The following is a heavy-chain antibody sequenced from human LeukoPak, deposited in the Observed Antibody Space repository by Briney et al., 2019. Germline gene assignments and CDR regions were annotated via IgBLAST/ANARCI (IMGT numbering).Heavy chain of an antibody. Sequence: GGSLRLSCAASGFTFSGYWMHWVRQATGKGLVWVSRINSDGSTTSYADSVKGRFTISRDNAKNTLYLQMNSLRAEDTAVYYCARKVIEVAYYDYWGQGTLVTVSS. CDR1: GFTFSGYW. D-gene: IGHD6-19*01. CDR2: INSDGSTT. J-gene: IGHJ4*02. CDR3: ARKVIEVAYYDY. V-gene: IGHV3-74*01.